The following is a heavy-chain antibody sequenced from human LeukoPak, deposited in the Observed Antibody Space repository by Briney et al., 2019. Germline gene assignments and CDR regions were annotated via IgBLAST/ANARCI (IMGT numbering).Heavy chain of an antibody. CDR1: GFTVSRNY. J-gene: IGHJ3*02. V-gene: IGHV3-7*01. CDR2: INRDGSEE. CDR3: ASQTGYSSSLSLWAAFDI. Sequence: AGGSLRFSCAASGFTVSRNYMSWVRQAPGKGLEWVANINRDGSEEYYVGSVKGRFTISRDNAKNTLYLQMNSLRAEDTAVYYCASQTGYSSSLSLWAAFDIWGQGTMVTVSS. D-gene: IGHD6-13*01.